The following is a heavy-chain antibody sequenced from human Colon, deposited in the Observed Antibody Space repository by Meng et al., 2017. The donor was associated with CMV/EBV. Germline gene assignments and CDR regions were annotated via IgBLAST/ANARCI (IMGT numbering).Heavy chain of an antibody. Sequence: GGSLRLSCAASGFTFSSYWMSWVRQAPGKGLEWVANIKQDGSEKYYVDSVKGRFTISRDNAKNSLYLQMNSLRAEDTAVYYCARVMGYDFWSGAYYYGMDVWGQGTTVTVSS. D-gene: IGHD3-3*01. CDR1: GFTFSSYW. V-gene: IGHV3-7*01. J-gene: IGHJ6*02. CDR3: ARVMGYDFWSGAYYYGMDV. CDR2: IKQDGSEK.